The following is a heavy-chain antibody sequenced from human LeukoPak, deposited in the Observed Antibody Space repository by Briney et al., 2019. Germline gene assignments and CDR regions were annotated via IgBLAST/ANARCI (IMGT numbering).Heavy chain of an antibody. Sequence: SETLSLTCTVSGGSISSSSYYWGWIRQPPGKGLEWIGYIYHSGSTYYNPSLKSRVTISVDTSKNQFSLKLSSVTAADTAVYYCARAYDSSGYFDYWGQGTLVTVSS. D-gene: IGHD3-22*01. V-gene: IGHV4-39*07. CDR3: ARAYDSSGYFDY. J-gene: IGHJ4*02. CDR1: GGSISSSSYY. CDR2: IYHSGST.